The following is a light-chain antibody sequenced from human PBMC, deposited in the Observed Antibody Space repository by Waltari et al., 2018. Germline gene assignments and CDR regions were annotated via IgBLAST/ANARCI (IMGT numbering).Light chain of an antibody. V-gene: IGKV3D-15*01. CDR1: QSVRST. CDR2: GTS. Sequence: IVMTQSPATLSPSQGESATLSRRASQSVRSTFAWFQQKPGKPPRLLIYGTSTRATGIPARYTGSGSGTEFSLTISSLQPEDFATYYCQQYDYWPWTFGQGTRVETK. J-gene: IGKJ1*01. CDR3: QQYDYWPWT.